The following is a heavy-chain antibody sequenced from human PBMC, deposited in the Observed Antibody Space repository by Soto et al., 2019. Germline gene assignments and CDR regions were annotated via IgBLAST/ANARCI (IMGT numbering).Heavy chain of an antibody. CDR2: VYYSGSS. D-gene: IGHD2-2*01. CDR1: GDSISGGASF. J-gene: IGHJ5*02. Sequence: QVQLQESGPGLVKPSETLSLTCTVSGDSISGGASFWSWIRQPPGKGLEWIANVYYSGSSYYNPSLKSRLTTSVDTTKNQFSLQLKSMTAADTAVYYCAKLSCTSSTCYFPGWFDPWGQGTLVTVSS. V-gene: IGHV4-31*03. CDR3: AKLSCTSSTCYFPGWFDP.